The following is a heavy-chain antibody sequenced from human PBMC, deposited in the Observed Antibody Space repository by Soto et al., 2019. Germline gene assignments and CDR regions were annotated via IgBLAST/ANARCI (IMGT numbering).Heavy chain of an antibody. CDR3: AKDRLLFYSGSYSGGFDY. CDR2: LNPSGGST. Sequence: QVQLVQSGAEVKKPGASVKVSCKASGYTFTSYYLHWVRQAPGQGLEWMGILNPSGGSTSYAQKFQGRLTMTRDTFTSTVYMELSSLRSEDTAVYYCAKDRLLFYSGSYSGGFDYWGQGTLVTVSS. J-gene: IGHJ4*02. V-gene: IGHV1-46*01. D-gene: IGHD1-26*01. CDR1: GYTFTSYY.